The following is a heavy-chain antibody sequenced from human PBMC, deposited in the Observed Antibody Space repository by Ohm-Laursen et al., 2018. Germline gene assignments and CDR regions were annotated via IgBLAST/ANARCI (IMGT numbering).Heavy chain of an antibody. Sequence: ASVKVSCKASGYTFTSYDINWVRQATGQGLEWMGWMNPNSSNTGYAQKFQGRVTMTRNTSISTAYMELSSLRSEDTAVYYCARAPKRGGSRGAYGMDVWGQGTTVTVSS. CDR1: GYTFTSYD. CDR2: MNPNSSNT. V-gene: IGHV1-8*01. D-gene: IGHD3-10*01. CDR3: ARAPKRGGSRGAYGMDV. J-gene: IGHJ6*02.